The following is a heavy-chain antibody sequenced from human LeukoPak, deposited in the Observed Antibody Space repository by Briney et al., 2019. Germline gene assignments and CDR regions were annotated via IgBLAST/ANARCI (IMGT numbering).Heavy chain of an antibody. Sequence: GGSLRLSCAASGFTFSSYAMSWVRQAPGKGLEWVSTISGSYGSTYYADSVKGRFTISRDNSKNMLYLQMNSLRAEDTAVYYCAKKGRSSASRQIYFFDYWGQGALVTVSS. CDR2: ISGSYGST. J-gene: IGHJ4*02. CDR3: AKKGRSSASRQIYFFDY. D-gene: IGHD6-19*01. CDR1: GFTFSSYA. V-gene: IGHV3-23*01.